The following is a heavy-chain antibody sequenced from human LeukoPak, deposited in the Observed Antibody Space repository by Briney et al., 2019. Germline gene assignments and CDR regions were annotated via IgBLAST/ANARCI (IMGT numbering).Heavy chain of an antibody. CDR1: GFTFDDYG. CDR3: ARDFSYYYDSSGSFGY. D-gene: IGHD3-22*01. J-gene: IGHJ4*02. CDR2: INWNGGST. V-gene: IGHV3-20*04. Sequence: GGSLRLSCAASGFTFDDYGMSWVRQAPGKGLEWVSGINWNGGSTGYADSVKVRFTISRDNAKNSLYLQMNSLRAEDTALYYCARDFSYYYDSSGSFGYWGQGTLVTVSS.